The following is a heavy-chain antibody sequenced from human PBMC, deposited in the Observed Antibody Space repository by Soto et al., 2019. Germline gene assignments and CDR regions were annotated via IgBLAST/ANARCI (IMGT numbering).Heavy chain of an antibody. CDR3: ARDVAAADF. V-gene: IGHV1-46*01. J-gene: IGHJ4*02. D-gene: IGHD6-13*01. CDR1: GYIFINYY. CDR2: INPNGGST. Sequence: QVPLVQSGAEVKKPGASVKVSCKASGYIFINYYIHWVRKAPGQGLEWIGIINPNGGSTNYAQKYRGQVTMSRDTSTSTGYMDLSSLRSDDTAVYYCARDVAAADFWSQGTLVAVSA.